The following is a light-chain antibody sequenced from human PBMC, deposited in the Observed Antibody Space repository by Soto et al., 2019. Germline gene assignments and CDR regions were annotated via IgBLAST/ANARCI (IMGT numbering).Light chain of an antibody. CDR2: DAS. J-gene: IGKJ5*01. V-gene: IGKV3-11*01. Sequence: EFVLTQSPATLSLSPGERATLSCRASQSVSSYLACYQQKPGQAPRLLIYDASNRATGIPARFSGTGSGTDFTLTISSLEPEDSAVYYCQQRNIWPPVTFGQGTRLE. CDR3: QQRNIWPPVT. CDR1: QSVSSY.